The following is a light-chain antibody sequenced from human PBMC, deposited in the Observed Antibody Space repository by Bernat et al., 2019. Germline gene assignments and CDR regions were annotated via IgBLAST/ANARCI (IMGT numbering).Light chain of an antibody. CDR3: QSYDATNWV. J-gene: IGLJ3*02. CDR2: ADL. CDR1: GGSIANNY. Sequence: NFLLTQPLSVSESPGKTVTISCTRIGGSIANNYVQWYRQRPGSAPTTVVYADLQRPSAIPGRFSASIDASSNSASLTISGLRTEDEADYYCQSYDATNWVFGGGTKLTVL. V-gene: IGLV6-57*04.